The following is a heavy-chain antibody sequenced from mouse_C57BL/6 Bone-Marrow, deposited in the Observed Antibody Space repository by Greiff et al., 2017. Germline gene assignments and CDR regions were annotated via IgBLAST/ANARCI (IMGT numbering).Heavy chain of an antibody. V-gene: IGHV1-18*01. J-gene: IGHJ2*01. CDR2: INPNNGGT. Sequence: EVQLQQSGPELVKPGASVKIPCKASGYTFTDYNMDWVKQSHGKSLEWIGDINPNNGGTIYNQKFKGKATLTVDKSSSTAYMELSSLTSEDTAVYYCARFSYYGSSYDYFDYWGQGTTLTVSS. D-gene: IGHD1-1*01. CDR3: ARFSYYGSSYDYFDY. CDR1: GYTFTDYN.